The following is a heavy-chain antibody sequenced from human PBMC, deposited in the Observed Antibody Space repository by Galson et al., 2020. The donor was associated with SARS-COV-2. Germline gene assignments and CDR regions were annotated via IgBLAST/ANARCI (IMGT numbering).Heavy chain of an antibody. CDR2: IYTSGST. CDR3: ARAGDTAMVGNWFDP. D-gene: IGHD5-18*01. Sequence: SETLSLTCTVSGGSISSGSYYWSWIRQPAGKGLEWIGRIYTSGSTNYNPSLKSRVTISVDTSKNQFSLKLSSVTAADTAVYYCARAGDTAMVGNWFDPWGQGTLVTVSS. V-gene: IGHV4-61*02. J-gene: IGHJ5*02. CDR1: GGSISSGSYY.